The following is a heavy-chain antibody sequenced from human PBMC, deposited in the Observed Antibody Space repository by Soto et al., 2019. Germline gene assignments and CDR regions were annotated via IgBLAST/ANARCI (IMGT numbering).Heavy chain of an antibody. CDR2: IYYSGST. D-gene: IGHD2-15*01. J-gene: IGHJ1*01. CDR1: AGSISSSSYY. V-gene: IGHV4-39*01. Sequence: PSETLSLTCTVSAGSISSSSYYWGWIRQPPGNGLEWLGSIYYSGSTYYNPSLKSRVTISVDTSKNQFSLKLSSVTAADTAVYYCAKSRDIVVVVPARAAEYVQQWGQGTLVTFCS. CDR3: AKSRDIVVVVPARAAEYVQQ.